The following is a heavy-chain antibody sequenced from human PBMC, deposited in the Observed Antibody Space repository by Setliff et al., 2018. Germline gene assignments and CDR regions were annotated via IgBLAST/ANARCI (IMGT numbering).Heavy chain of an antibody. CDR3: AARGYYDSSGLYYFDY. J-gene: IGHJ4*02. CDR2: IIHSGST. CDR1: GGSVSATSYY. D-gene: IGHD3-22*01. Sequence: SETLSLTCTVSGGSVSATSYYWGWIRQPPGKRLEWIGEIIHSGSTNYNPSLKSRVTISMDTPKNQFSLKVSSVTAADTAVYYCAARGYYDSSGLYYFDYWGQGTLVTVSS. V-gene: IGHV4-34*12.